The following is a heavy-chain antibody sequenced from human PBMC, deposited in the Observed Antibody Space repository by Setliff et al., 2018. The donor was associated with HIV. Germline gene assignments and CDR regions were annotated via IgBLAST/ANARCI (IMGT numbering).Heavy chain of an antibody. Sequence: SETLSLTCSVSGDSINNNNYYWGWIRQPPGKGLEWIASVFYTGSTYYRPSLKSRVTLSVELSKNHFSLELTSVTAADTAVYYCARQSYFVTGSFYTDVFDLWGQGTVVTVSS. J-gene: IGHJ3*01. D-gene: IGHD3-10*01. CDR3: ARQSYFVTGSFYTDVFDL. V-gene: IGHV4-39*01. CDR1: GDSINNNNYY. CDR2: VFYTGST.